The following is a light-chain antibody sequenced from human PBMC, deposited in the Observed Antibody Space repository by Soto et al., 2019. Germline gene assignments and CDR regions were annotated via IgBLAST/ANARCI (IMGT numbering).Light chain of an antibody. Sequence: QSVLTQPPSASGSPGQSVTISCTGTSSDIGGYDYVSWYQQHPGKTPKFMIYEVSKRPSGVPDRFSGSKSGNTASLTVSGLQAEDEADYYCVSYAGSNLWMFGGGTQLTVL. CDR1: SSDIGGYDY. V-gene: IGLV2-8*01. J-gene: IGLJ3*02. CDR3: VSYAGSNLWM. CDR2: EVS.